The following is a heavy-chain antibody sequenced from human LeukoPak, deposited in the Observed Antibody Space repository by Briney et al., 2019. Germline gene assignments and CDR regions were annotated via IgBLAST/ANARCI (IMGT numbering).Heavy chain of an antibody. J-gene: IGHJ4*02. CDR3: VKHFDY. CDR2: ISTNGGSI. Sequence: PGRSLRLSCSASGFTFSSYAMHWVRQAPGKGLEHVSAISTNGGSIYYADSVKGSFTISRDDSKNTLCLQMSSLRAEDTAVYYCVKHFDYWGQGTLVTVSS. CDR1: GFTFSSYA. V-gene: IGHV3-64D*06.